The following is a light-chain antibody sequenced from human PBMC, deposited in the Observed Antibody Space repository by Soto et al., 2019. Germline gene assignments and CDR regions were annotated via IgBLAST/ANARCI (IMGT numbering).Light chain of an antibody. CDR3: CSYAGSDTFT. Sequence: QSVLTQPPSASGTPGQRVTISCSGSSSNIGSHFVNWYQQLPGTAPKLLMYNNDQRPSGVPDRFSGSKSGTSASLAISGLQSDDEADYHCCSYAGSDTFTFGGGTKLTVL. V-gene: IGLV1-44*01. CDR2: NND. J-gene: IGLJ2*01. CDR1: SSNIGSHF.